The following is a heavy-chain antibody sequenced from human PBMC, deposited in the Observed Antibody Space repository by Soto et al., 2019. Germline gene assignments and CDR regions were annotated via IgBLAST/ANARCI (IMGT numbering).Heavy chain of an antibody. J-gene: IGHJ4*02. CDR1: GGSISSSPYY. D-gene: IGHD5-12*01. CDR3: ARLEGLATISYYFDF. V-gene: IGHV4-39*01. CDR2: IYYNGNT. Sequence: SETLSLTCTVSGGSISSSPYYWGWIRQPPGKGLEWIGNIYYNGNTFYNPSLKSRVTISVNTSKNQFSLKLSSVTAADTAVYYCARLEGLATISYYFDFWGPGALVTVSS.